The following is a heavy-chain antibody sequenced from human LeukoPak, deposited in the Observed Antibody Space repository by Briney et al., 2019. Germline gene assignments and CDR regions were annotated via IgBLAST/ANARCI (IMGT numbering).Heavy chain of an antibody. D-gene: IGHD6-13*01. CDR1: GYTFTSYG. J-gene: IGHJ4*02. CDR3: ARKRSAAGFLDGAFDI. Sequence: ASVKGSCKASGYTFTSYGISWVRQAPGQGLEWMGGIIPIFGTANYAQKFQGRVTITADKSTSTAYMELSSLRSEDTAVYYCARKRSAAGFLDGAFDIWGQGTLVTVSS. CDR2: IIPIFGTA. V-gene: IGHV1-69*06.